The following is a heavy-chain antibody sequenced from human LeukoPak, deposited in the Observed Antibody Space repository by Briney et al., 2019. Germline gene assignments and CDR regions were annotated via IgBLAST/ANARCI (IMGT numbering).Heavy chain of an antibody. CDR2: IYYSGST. CDR3: ARHSGKCNDKRSPAFDI. Sequence: SETLSLTCTVSGCSISSYYWSWIRQPPGKGLEWIGYIYYSGSTNYNPSLKSRGTITLEPSKNQFFLKLSYVTAEDTAVYYCARHSGKCNDKRSPAFDIWGQGTMVSVSS. J-gene: IGHJ3*02. D-gene: IGHD1-1*01. CDR1: GCSISSYY. V-gene: IGHV4-59*08.